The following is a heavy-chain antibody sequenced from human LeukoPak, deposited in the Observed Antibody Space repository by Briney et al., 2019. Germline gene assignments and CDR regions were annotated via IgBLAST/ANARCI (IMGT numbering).Heavy chain of an antibody. J-gene: IGHJ2*01. D-gene: IGHD3-10*01. CDR2: ISAYNGHT. CDR1: GYSFTNYG. V-gene: IGHV1-18*01. CDR3: ARITMVRGVLFDWYFDL. Sequence: ASVKVSCKASGYSFTNYGILWVRQAPGQGREWMGWISAYNGHTNYAQKLQDRVTMTTETSTGTAYMELRSLISDDTAVYYCARITMVRGVLFDWYFDLWGRGTLVTVSS.